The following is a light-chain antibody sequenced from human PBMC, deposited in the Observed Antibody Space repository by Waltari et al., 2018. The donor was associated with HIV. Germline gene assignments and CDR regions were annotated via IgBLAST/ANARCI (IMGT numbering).Light chain of an antibody. Sequence: EIVMTQSPATLSVSPGERATLSCRASQSVSSNLAWYLQKPGQAPRLLIYAASIRATGIPARFSGSGSGTEFTLTISSLQSEDFAVYYCQQYNNWPLTFGPGTKVDIK. CDR2: AAS. CDR3: QQYNNWPLT. V-gene: IGKV3-15*01. J-gene: IGKJ3*01. CDR1: QSVSSN.